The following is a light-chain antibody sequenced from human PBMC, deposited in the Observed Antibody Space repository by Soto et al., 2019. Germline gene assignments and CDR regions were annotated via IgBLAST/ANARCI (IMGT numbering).Light chain of an antibody. Sequence: EIVMTQSPATLSVSPGERATLSCWASQSVSSNLAWYQQKPGQAPRLLIYGASTRATGIPARFSGSGSGTEFTLTISSLQSEDFAVYYCQQYNNLYTFGQGTKLEIK. J-gene: IGKJ2*01. CDR2: GAS. CDR3: QQYNNLYT. V-gene: IGKV3-15*01. CDR1: QSVSSN.